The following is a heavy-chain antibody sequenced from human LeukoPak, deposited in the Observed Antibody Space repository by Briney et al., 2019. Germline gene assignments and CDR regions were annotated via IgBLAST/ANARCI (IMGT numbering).Heavy chain of an antibody. J-gene: IGHJ4*02. CDR1: GYTFTSYD. CDR2: MNPNSGNT. Sequence: GASVKVSCKASGYTFTSYDINWVRQATGQGLEWMGWMNPNSGNTGYAQKFQGRVTITRNTSISTAYMELSSLRSEDTAVYYCASLDSGYYGSGSYNYWGQGTLVTVSS. D-gene: IGHD3-10*01. CDR3: ASLDSGYYGSGSYNY. V-gene: IGHV1-8*03.